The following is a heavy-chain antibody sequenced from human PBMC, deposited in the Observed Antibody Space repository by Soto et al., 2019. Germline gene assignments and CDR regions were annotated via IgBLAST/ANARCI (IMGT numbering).Heavy chain of an antibody. CDR3: ARSYVDTAMVTDYYYYGMDV. J-gene: IGHJ6*02. CDR2: INAGNGNT. Sequence: ASVKVSCKASGYTFTSYAMHWVRRAPGQRLEWMGWINAGNGNTKYSQKFQGRVTITRDTSASTAYMELSSLRSEDTAVYYCARSYVDTAMVTDYYYYGMDVWGQGTTVTVSS. D-gene: IGHD5-18*01. V-gene: IGHV1-3*01. CDR1: GYTFTSYA.